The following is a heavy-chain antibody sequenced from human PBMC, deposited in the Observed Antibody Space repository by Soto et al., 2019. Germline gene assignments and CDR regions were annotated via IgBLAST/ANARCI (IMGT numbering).Heavy chain of an antibody. CDR2: IWFDASNE. V-gene: IGHV3-33*01. Sequence: QVQLVESGGGVVQPGRSLRLSCAASGFTFSAYGMHWVRQAPGKGLEWLAFIWFDASNERYADSVRGRLTISRDNSKNTLYLEMISLRAEDTAVYYCARDGSHYDVDYWGQGTLVTVSS. CDR1: GFTFSAYG. J-gene: IGHJ4*01. CDR3: ARDGSHYDVDY. D-gene: IGHD4-4*01.